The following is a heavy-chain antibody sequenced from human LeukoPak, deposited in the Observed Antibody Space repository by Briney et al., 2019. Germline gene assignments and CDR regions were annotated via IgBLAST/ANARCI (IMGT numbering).Heavy chain of an antibody. D-gene: IGHD3-10*01. V-gene: IGHV1-69*04. CDR2: IIPIFGIA. CDR1: GGTFSSYA. J-gene: IGHJ4*02. CDR3: AREDGSGEGGFDY. Sequence: SVKVSCKASGGTFSSYAISWVRQAPGQGLEWMGRIIPIFGIANYAQKFQGRVTITADKSTTTAYMELSSLRSEDTAVYYCAREDGSGEGGFDYWGQGTLVTVSS.